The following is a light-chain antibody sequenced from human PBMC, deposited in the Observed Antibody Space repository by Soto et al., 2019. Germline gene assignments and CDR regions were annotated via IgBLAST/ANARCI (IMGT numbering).Light chain of an antibody. J-gene: IGKJ4*01. V-gene: IGKV3-11*01. Sequence: EIVLTQSPATLSLSPGERATLSCRASQTISNFLAWYQQKPGQTPRLLIYDASIRATGIPARFSGSRSGTDFTLTISSLEPEDFAVYYCQHRSDWLTFGGGTKVEIK. CDR1: QTISNF. CDR2: DAS. CDR3: QHRSDWLT.